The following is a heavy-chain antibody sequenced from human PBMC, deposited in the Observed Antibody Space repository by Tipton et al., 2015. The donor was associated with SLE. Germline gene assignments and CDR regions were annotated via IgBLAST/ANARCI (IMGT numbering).Heavy chain of an antibody. CDR2: TYHTGST. D-gene: IGHD1-14*01. J-gene: IGHJ4*02. Sequence: TLSLTCTVSGGSISRIGYYWSWFRHHPGKGLKWFGNTYHTGSTYYNPSLEIQLTISIDTSKNQFSLRLTSMTPADTAFYYCARARRTTSSHFDYWGQGTLVTVSS. V-gene: IGHV4-31*01. CDR3: ARARRTTSSHFDY. CDR1: GGSISRIGYY.